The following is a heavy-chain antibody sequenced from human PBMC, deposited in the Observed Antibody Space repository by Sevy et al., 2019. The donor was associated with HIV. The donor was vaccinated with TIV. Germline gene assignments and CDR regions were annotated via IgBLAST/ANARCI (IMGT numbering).Heavy chain of an antibody. CDR3: AKGRRGGREYSSSSFDY. CDR1: GFTFSSYA. Sequence: GGSLRLSCAASGFTFSSYAMSWVRQAPGKGLEWVSAISGSGGSTYYADSVKGRFTISRDNSKNTLYLQMNSLRAEDTAVYYGAKGRRGGREYSSSSFDYWGQGTLVTVSS. CDR2: ISGSGGST. J-gene: IGHJ4*02. D-gene: IGHD6-6*01. V-gene: IGHV3-23*01.